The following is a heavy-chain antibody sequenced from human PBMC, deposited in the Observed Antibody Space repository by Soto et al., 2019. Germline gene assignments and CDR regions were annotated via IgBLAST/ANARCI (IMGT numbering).Heavy chain of an antibody. CDR1: GGSISTDHYH. Sequence: QVQLQESGPGLVRPSQTLSLTCTVSGGSISTDHYHWTWIRQTPGKGLEWIGYIHYSGSTHFNPSLQRRVSMSVDTSKHLLSLKLSSVTAADTAVYFCAREDDGGDRDYYGLDVWGQGTTVTVSS. J-gene: IGHJ6*02. CDR2: IHYSGST. CDR3: AREDDGGDRDYYGLDV. D-gene: IGHD2-21*02. V-gene: IGHV4-30-4*01.